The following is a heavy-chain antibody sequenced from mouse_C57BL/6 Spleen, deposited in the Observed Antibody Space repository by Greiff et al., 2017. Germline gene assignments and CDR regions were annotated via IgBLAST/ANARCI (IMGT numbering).Heavy chain of an antibody. V-gene: IGHV5-17*01. CDR2: ISSGSSTI. D-gene: IGHD2-4*01. J-gene: IGHJ4*01. CDR1: GFTFSDYG. CDR3: ARGGYYDYDVGAMDY. Sequence: EVQWVESGGGLVKPGGSLKLSCAASGFTFSDYGMHWVRQAPEKGLEWVAYISSGSSTIYYADTVKGRFTISRDNAKNTLFLQMTSLRSEDTAMYYCARGGYYDYDVGAMDYWGQGTSVTVSS.